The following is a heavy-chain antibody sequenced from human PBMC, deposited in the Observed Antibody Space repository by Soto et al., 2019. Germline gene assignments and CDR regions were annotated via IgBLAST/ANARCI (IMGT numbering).Heavy chain of an antibody. J-gene: IGHJ6*02. CDR1: GDTFSSYT. V-gene: IGHV1-69*08. D-gene: IGHD2-21*02. CDR3: ARRRYCGYACYYKHYYGMDV. Sequence: QVRLVQSGAEVKKPGSSVKVSCMASGDTFSSYTVNWLRQAPGRGLEWMGRVIPVLTTTDYAQKFRGRVTITADKSAXAXYXELSSLSSEDTAVYYCARRRYCGYACYYKHYYGMDVWGQGTTVTVAS. CDR2: VIPVLTTT.